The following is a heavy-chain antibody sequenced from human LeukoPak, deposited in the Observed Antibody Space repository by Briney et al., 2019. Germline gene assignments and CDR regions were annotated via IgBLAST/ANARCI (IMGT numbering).Heavy chain of an antibody. D-gene: IGHD6-19*01. CDR2: VYPGDSDI. CDR3: ARGRETRTSGWFKH. V-gene: IGHV5-51*01. J-gene: IGHJ4*02. CDR1: GYDFSTYW. Sequence: NPGESLKISCKTSGYDFSTYWIAWVRQMPGKGLEWMGIVYPGDSDIRYSPSFQGQVTISADNSITTAYLQWSNLKASDTAMYYCARGRETRTSGWFKHWGQGTLVTVSS.